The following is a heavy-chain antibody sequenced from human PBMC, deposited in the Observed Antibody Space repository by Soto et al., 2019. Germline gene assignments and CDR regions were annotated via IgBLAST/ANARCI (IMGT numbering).Heavy chain of an antibody. V-gene: IGHV1-8*01. D-gene: IGHD3-10*01. J-gene: IGHJ4*02. CDR1: GYTFTSYD. CDR3: ARGRNDYGSGSYYEFDY. CDR2: MNPNSGNT. Sequence: ASVKVSCKASGYTFTSYDINWVRQATGQGLEWMGWMNPNSGNTGYAQKFQGRVTMTRNTSISTAYMELSSLRSEDTAVYYCARGRNDYGSGSYYEFDYWGQGTLVTVSS.